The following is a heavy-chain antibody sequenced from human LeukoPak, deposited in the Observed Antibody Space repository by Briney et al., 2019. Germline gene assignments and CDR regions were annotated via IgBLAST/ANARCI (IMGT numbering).Heavy chain of an antibody. Sequence: PGGSLRLSCAASGFTFSNYGMHWVRQAPGKGLEWVALISFDVSQKYYADSVKGRFTISRDNSKSTVYLQMNSLRVEDAAVYYCSKDLTSDFGGDLDPWGQGTLVTVSS. J-gene: IGHJ5*02. CDR2: ISFDVSQK. CDR1: GFTFSNYG. D-gene: IGHD3-10*01. V-gene: IGHV3-30*02. CDR3: SKDLTSDFGGDLDP.